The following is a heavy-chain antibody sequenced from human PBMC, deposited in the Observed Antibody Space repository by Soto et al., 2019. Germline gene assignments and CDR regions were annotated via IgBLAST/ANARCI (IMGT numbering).Heavy chain of an antibody. Sequence: SETLSLTCAVYGGSFSGYYWSWIRQPPGKGLEWIGEINHSGSTNYNPSLKSRVTISVDTSKNQFSLKLSSVTAADTAAYYCARGRYSSGWYPRVFDYWGQGTWSPSPQ. CDR1: GGSFSGYY. CDR2: INHSGST. CDR3: ARGRYSSGWYPRVFDY. D-gene: IGHD6-19*01. J-gene: IGHJ4*02. V-gene: IGHV4-34*01.